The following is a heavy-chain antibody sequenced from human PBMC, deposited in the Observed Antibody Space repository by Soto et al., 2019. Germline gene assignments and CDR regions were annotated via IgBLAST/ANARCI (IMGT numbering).Heavy chain of an antibody. Sequence: ASVKVSCKASGYTLSHYGVSWVRQVPGKGLEWMGGTTAILGTRDYAQKFQGRMTITSDESTTTSYMEPNSLTSDDTAVYYCAAGDSSDTADHWGQGTXVPVFS. CDR3: AAGDSSDTADH. J-gene: IGHJ4*02. CDR2: TTAILGTR. V-gene: IGHV1-69*13. CDR1: GYTLSHYG. D-gene: IGHD5-18*01.